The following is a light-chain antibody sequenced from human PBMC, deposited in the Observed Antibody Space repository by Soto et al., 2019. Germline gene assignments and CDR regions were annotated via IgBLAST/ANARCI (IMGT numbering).Light chain of an antibody. CDR1: QSVSSSY. J-gene: IGKJ1*01. CDR3: QQYGRSPRT. CDR2: GAS. Sequence: EIVMTQSPGTLSLSPGERATLSCRASQSVSSSYLAWYQQKPGQAPRLLIYGASSRVTGIPDRFSGSGSGTDFTLTIRRLEPEDFAVYYCQQYGRSPRTFGQGTKVEIK. V-gene: IGKV3-20*01.